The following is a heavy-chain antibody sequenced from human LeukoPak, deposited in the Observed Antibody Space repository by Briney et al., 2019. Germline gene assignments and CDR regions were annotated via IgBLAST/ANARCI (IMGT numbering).Heavy chain of an antibody. CDR3: AKSNGYGLVDI. CDR1: GDSISGYY. V-gene: IGHV4-4*07. J-gene: IGHJ3*02. D-gene: IGHD3-10*01. Sequence: KSSETLSLTCTVSGDSISGYYCSWIRQPAGKGLEWIGRIYASGSTNYNPSLKSRVTMSVDTSKNQFSLKLSSVTAADTAVYYCAKSNGYGLVDIWGQGTMVTVSS. CDR2: IYASGST.